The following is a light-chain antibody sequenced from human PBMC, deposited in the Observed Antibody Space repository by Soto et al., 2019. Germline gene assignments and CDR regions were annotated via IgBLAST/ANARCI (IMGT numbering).Light chain of an antibody. CDR1: QSVSSSY. CDR3: QQYGSSRSIT. Sequence: EIVLTQSPGTLSVSPGERVTLSCRASQSVSSSYLAWYQQKPGQAPRLLIYGASSRATGIPDRFSGSGSGTDFTLTISRLEPEDFAVYYCQQYGSSRSITFGQGTRLEIK. J-gene: IGKJ5*01. V-gene: IGKV3-20*01. CDR2: GAS.